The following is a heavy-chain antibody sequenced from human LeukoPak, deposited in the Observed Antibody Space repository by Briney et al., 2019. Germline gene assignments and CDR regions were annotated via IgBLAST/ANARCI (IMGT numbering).Heavy chain of an antibody. V-gene: IGHV1-46*01. CDR2: INPSGGST. CDR3: ATYQGMVRGVSPRSPYYYYYYMDV. Sequence: GASVKVSCKASGYTFTSYYMHWVRQAPGQGLEWMGIINPSGGSTSYAQKFQGRVTMTEDTSTDTAYMELSSLRSEDTAVYYCATYQGMVRGVSPRSPYYYYYYMDVWGKGTTVTVSS. CDR1: GYTFTSYY. D-gene: IGHD3-10*01. J-gene: IGHJ6*03.